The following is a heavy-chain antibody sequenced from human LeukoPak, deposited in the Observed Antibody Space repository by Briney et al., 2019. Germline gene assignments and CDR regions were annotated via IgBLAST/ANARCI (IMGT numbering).Heavy chain of an antibody. CDR1: GYTFTGYY. CDR2: INPKSGGT. D-gene: IGHD5-18*01. Sequence: ASVKVSCKASGYTFTGYYIHWVRQAPGQGLEWMGWINPKSGGTNYAQKFEGRVTMTRDTSISIVYMELSRLRSDDTAVYYCARDDGVGRIQFDYWGQGTLVTVSS. V-gene: IGHV1-2*02. CDR3: ARDDGVGRIQFDY. J-gene: IGHJ4*02.